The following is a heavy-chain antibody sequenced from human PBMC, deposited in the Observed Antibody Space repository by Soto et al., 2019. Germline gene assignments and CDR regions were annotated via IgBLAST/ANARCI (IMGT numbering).Heavy chain of an antibody. D-gene: IGHD2-21*02. J-gene: IGHJ2*01. CDR3: ARDLRVTPYWYFYL. Sequence: ASVKVSCKASGYTFTSYGISWVRQAPGQGLEWMGWISAYNGNTNYAQKLQGRVAMTTDTSTSTAYMELRSLRSDDTAVYYCARDLRVTPYWYFYLWGRGTLVTVSS. CDR2: ISAYNGNT. V-gene: IGHV1-18*01. CDR1: GYTFTSYG.